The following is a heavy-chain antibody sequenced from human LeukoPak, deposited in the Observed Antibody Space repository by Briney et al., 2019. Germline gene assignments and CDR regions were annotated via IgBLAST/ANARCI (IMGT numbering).Heavy chain of an antibody. CDR3: ARDGMTTDDAFDI. CDR1: GFTFSSYA. J-gene: IGHJ3*02. CDR2: ISGLGGST. D-gene: IGHD1-1*01. Sequence: GESLRLSCAASGFTFSSYAMSWVRQAPGKGLEWVSAISGLGGSTYYADSVKGRFTISRDNSKNTLYLQMNSLRAEDTAVYYCARDGMTTDDAFDIWGQGTMVTVSS. V-gene: IGHV3-23*01.